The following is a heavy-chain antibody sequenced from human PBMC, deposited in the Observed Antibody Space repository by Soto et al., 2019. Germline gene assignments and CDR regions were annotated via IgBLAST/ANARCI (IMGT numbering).Heavy chain of an antibody. CDR3: ARDLGGITIFGNDDFDI. Sequence: ASVKVSCKASGGTFSSYAISWVRQAPGQGLEWMGGIIPIFGTANYAQKFQGRVTITADESTSTAYMELSSLRSEDTAVYYCARDLGGITIFGNDDFDIWGQGTMVTVSS. V-gene: IGHV1-69*13. J-gene: IGHJ3*02. D-gene: IGHD3-3*01. CDR1: GGTFSSYA. CDR2: IIPIFGTA.